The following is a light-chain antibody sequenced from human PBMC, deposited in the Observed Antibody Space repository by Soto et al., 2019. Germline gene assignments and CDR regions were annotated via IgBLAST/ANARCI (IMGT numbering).Light chain of an antibody. J-gene: IGKJ3*01. CDR1: QTINYS. CDR2: ATS. CDR3: QQSYSSSPFT. Sequence: DIQMTQSPSSLSASVGDRVTITCRASQTINYSLNWYQQKPGKAPKLLIYATSSLQSGVPSRFSGRGSGTDFTLTISSLQPEDFATYYCQQSYSSSPFTFGPGTQVDIK. V-gene: IGKV1-39*01.